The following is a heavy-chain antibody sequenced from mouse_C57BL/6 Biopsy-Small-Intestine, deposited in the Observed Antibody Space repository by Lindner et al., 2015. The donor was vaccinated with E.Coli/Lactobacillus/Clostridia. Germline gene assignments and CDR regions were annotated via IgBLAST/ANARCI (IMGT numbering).Heavy chain of an antibody. CDR3: ARSRELLRWGWYFDV. Sequence: QLQESGPELVKPGASVKMSCKASGYSFTGYFMNWVKQSHGKSLEWIGRINPYNGDTFYNQKFKGKATLTVDKSSSTAHMELRSLTSEDSALYYCARSRELLRWGWYFDVWGAGTTVTVSS. CDR2: INPYNGDT. D-gene: IGHD1-1*01. CDR1: GYSFTGYF. J-gene: IGHJ1*01. V-gene: IGHV1-20*01.